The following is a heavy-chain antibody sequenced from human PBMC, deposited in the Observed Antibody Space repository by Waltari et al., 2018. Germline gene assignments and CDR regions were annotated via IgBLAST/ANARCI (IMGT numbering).Heavy chain of an antibody. CDR1: GGSISSYY. CDR3: ASWGYYYDSSGYYRPIDY. D-gene: IGHD3-22*01. V-gene: IGHV4-59*01. J-gene: IGHJ4*02. CDR2: IYYSGST. Sequence: QVQLQESGPGLVKPSETLSLTCTVPGGSISSYYWSWIRQPPGTGLEWIGYIYYSGSTNYNPSLKSRVTISVDTSKNQFSLKLSSVTAADTAVYYCASWGYYYDSSGYYRPIDYWGQGTLVTVSS.